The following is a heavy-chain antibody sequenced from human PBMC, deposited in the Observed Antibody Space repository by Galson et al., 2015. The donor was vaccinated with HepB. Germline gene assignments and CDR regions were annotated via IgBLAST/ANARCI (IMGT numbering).Heavy chain of an antibody. V-gene: IGHV1-18*04. CDR2: ISAYNGNT. Sequence: SVKVSCKASGYTFTSYGISWVRQAPGQGLEWMGWISAYNGNTNYAQKLQGRVTMTTDTSTSTAYMELRSLRSDDTAVYYRARDGPSYYDFWSGYFQFDPWGQGTLVTVSS. D-gene: IGHD3-3*01. CDR1: GYTFTSYG. CDR3: ARDGPSYYDFWSGYFQFDP. J-gene: IGHJ5*02.